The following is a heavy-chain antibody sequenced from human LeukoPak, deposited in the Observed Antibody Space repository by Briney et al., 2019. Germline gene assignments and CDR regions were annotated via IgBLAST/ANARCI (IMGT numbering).Heavy chain of an antibody. CDR1: GGSISSYY. D-gene: IGHD5-18*01. J-gene: IGHJ4*02. CDR2: IYYSGST. CDR3: ARAGYSYGYLFDY. Sequence: PSETLSLTWTVAGGSISSYYWSWIRQPPGKGLEWIGYIYYSGSTNYNPSLKSRVTISVDTSKNQFSLKLSSVTAADTAVYYCARAGYSYGYLFDYWGQGTLVTVSS. V-gene: IGHV4-59*01.